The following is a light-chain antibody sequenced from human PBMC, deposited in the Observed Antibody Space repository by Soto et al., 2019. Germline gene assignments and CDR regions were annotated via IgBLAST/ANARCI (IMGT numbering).Light chain of an antibody. CDR2: AAS. CDR1: QGISSY. CDR3: QQFDSYPRT. V-gene: IGKV1-9*01. Sequence: DIQLTQSPSFLSASVGDRVTITCRASQGISSYLAWYQQKPGKAPKLLIYAASTLQSGVPSRFSGSGSGTEFSLTISSLQPEDFATYCCQQFDSYPRTFGPGTKVDV. J-gene: IGKJ3*01.